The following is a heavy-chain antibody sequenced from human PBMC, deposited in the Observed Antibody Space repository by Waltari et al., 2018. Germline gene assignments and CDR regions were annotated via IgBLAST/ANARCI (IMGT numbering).Heavy chain of an antibody. CDR3: ARTRILYDTNYYYYYMDV. CDR2: IYTSGST. V-gene: IGHV4-61*02. CDR1: GGSISSGSYY. J-gene: IGHJ6*03. Sequence: QVQLQESGPGLVKPSQTLSLTCTVSGGSISSGSYYWSWIRPPAGKGLEWIGRIYTSGSTNYNPSLKSRVTISVDTSKNQFSLKLSSVTAADTAVYYCARTRILYDTNYYYYYMDVWGKGTTVTVSS. D-gene: IGHD3-22*01.